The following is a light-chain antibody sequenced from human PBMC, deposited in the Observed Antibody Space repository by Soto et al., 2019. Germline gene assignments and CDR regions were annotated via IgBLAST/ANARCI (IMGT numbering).Light chain of an antibody. V-gene: IGLV1-44*01. CDR1: SSNIGSNT. CDR3: AAWDDSLNGPV. Sequence: QSLLTQPPSASGTPGQRVTISCSGGSSNIGSNTVNWYQHLPGTAPKLLIYSNNQRPSGVPDRFSGSMSGTSASLAISGLQSEDEADYYCAAWDDSLNGPVFGGGTKLTVL. CDR2: SNN. J-gene: IGLJ2*01.